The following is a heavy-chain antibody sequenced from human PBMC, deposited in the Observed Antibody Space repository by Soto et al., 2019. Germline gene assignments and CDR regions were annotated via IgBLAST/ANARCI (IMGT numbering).Heavy chain of an antibody. V-gene: IGHV4-39*01. Sequence: SETLSLTCTISGGSISNSSYYWGWIRQPPGKGLEWIGSVYYSGSTYYNPSLKSRATISVDTSKTQFSLKLRSVTAADTAVYYCARIAVSGQTSSFDYWGQGTLVTVSS. D-gene: IGHD6-19*01. CDR3: ARIAVSGQTSSFDY. CDR1: GGSISNSSYY. CDR2: VYYSGST. J-gene: IGHJ4*02.